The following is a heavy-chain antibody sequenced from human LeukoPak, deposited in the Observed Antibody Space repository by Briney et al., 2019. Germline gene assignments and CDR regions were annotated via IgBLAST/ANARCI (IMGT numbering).Heavy chain of an antibody. CDR2: IKSDGST. Sequence: GGSLRLSCAASGFTFSTYWMHWVRQAPGKGLVWVSRIKSDGSTNYADSVKGRFTISRDNAKNTLSLQMNSLRPEDTGVYYCARAPSEIGGYYPEYFRHWGQCTLVTVSS. J-gene: IGHJ1*01. V-gene: IGHV3-74*01. D-gene: IGHD3-3*01. CDR1: GFTFSTYW. CDR3: ARAPSEIGGYYPEYFRH.